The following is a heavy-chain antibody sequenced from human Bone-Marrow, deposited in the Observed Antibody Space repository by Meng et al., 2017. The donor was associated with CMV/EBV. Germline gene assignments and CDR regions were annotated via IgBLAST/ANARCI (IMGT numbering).Heavy chain of an antibody. V-gene: IGHV2-5*01. D-gene: IGHD4-11*01. Sequence: FSISTSRVAVGCLHQPPCEALDWLSLFYWNDDRRYSPSLKSSLTIMKDASNNQVVLVMTNMDPVDTATFYCVHLPSTAPRGTFYFENWGQGILVTVSS. J-gene: IGHJ4*02. CDR2: FYWNDDR. CDR3: VHLPSTAPRGTFYFEN. CDR1: FSISTSRVA.